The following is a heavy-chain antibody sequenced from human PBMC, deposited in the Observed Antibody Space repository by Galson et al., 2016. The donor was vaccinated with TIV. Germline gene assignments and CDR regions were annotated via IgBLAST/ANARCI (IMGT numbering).Heavy chain of an antibody. CDR2: ISHSGST. D-gene: IGHD4-11*01. J-gene: IGHJ5*02. CDR1: GYSISSADY. CDR3: ARQGNDYRGRFDP. V-gene: IGHV4-38-2*02. Sequence: ETLSLTCTVSGYSISSADYWAWIRQPPERGLEWLGYISHSGSTSYDPSLKTRVSISLDTSRNHFSLHLTSVTAADTAVYFCARQGNDYRGRFDPWARECWSPS.